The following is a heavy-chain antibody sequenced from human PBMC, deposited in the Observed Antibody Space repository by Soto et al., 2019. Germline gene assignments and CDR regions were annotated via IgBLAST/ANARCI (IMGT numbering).Heavy chain of an antibody. J-gene: IGHJ5*02. CDR2: INPSGGST. D-gene: IGHD3-22*01. Sequence: ASVKFSCKASGYTFTSYYMHWVRQAPGQGLEWMGIINPSGGSTSYAQKFQGRVTMTRDTSTSTVYMELSSLRSEDTAVYYCARGSDSSGYYHNWFDPWGQGTLVTVSS. CDR1: GYTFTSYY. CDR3: ARGSDSSGYYHNWFDP. V-gene: IGHV1-46*01.